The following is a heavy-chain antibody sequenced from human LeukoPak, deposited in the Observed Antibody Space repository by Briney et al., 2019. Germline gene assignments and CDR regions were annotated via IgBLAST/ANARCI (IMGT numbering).Heavy chain of an antibody. CDR1: GYTFTSYG. V-gene: IGHV1-18*01. J-gene: IGHJ4*02. CDR3: ASYGSGTTTLDY. CDR2: ISAYNGNT. Sequence: ASVKVSCKASGYTFTSYGISWVRQAPGQGLEWMGWISAYNGNTNYAQKFQGRVTMTRDTSISTAYMELSRLRSDDTAVYYCASYGSGTTTLDYWGQGTLVTVSS. D-gene: IGHD3-10*01.